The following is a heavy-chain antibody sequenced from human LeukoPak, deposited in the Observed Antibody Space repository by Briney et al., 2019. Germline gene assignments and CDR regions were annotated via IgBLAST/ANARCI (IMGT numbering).Heavy chain of an antibody. J-gene: IGHJ5*02. CDR2: IHDDGKST. CDR1: GFTFSTYW. D-gene: IGHD5-18*01. V-gene: IGHV3-74*01. Sequence: PGGSLRLSCAASGFTFSTYWMPWVRQAPGKGLVWVSRIHDDGKSTTYADSVMGRFTISRDNAKNTLYLQMNSLRAEDTAVYYCARVRGYSFGLVSWGQGTLVTVSS. CDR3: ARVRGYSFGLVS.